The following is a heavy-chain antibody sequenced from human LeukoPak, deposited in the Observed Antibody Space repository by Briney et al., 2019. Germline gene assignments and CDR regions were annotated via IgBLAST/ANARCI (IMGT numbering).Heavy chain of an antibody. CDR2: IYTSGST. V-gene: IGHV4-61*02. CDR3: ARATYEDFDS. Sequence: SQTLSLTCTVSGGSISSGNYYWSWIRQPAGKGLEWVGRIYTSGSTNYNPSLKSRVTISVDTSKSQFSLKLSSVIAADTAVYYCARATYEDFDSWGQGTLATVSS. CDR1: GGSISSGNYY. D-gene: IGHD3-22*01. J-gene: IGHJ4*02.